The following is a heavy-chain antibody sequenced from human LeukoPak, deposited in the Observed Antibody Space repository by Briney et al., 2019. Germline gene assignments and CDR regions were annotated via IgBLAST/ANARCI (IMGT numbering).Heavy chain of an antibody. J-gene: IGHJ4*02. D-gene: IGHD3-22*01. CDR2: IKQDGSEK. Sequence: GGSLRLSCAASGFTFSSYWMSWVRQAPGKGLEWVANIKQDGSEKYYVDSVKGRFTISRDNAKNSLYLQMNSLRAEDTAVYYCARDYYDSSGYYGGDYWGQGTLVTVSS. CDR1: GFTFSSYW. CDR3: ARDYYDSSGYYGGDY. V-gene: IGHV3-7*01.